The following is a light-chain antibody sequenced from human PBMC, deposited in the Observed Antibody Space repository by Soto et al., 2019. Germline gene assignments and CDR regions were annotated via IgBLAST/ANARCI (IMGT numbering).Light chain of an antibody. J-gene: IGKJ1*01. CDR1: QSVSNF. CDR3: QQYNNWPQT. Sequence: EIVLTQSPATLSLSPGERATLSYRASQSVSNFLAWYQQKPGQAPRLLIYGASTRATGIPARFSGSGSGTEFTLTISSPQSEDFAVYYCQQYNNWPQTFGQGTKVDIK. V-gene: IGKV3D-15*01. CDR2: GAS.